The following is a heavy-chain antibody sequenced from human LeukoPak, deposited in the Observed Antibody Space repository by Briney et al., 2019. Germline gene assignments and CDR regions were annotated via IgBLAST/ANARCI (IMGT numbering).Heavy chain of an antibody. CDR3: VRESRIMTTVRYWFDP. CDR1: GGSFSGYY. V-gene: IGHV4-34*01. Sequence: PSETLSLTCAVYGGSFSGYYWSWIRQPPGKGLEYIGSVYYNGGTYYNPSLRSRVTISVDISKNQFSVKLSSVTAADTAIYYCVRESRIMTTVRYWFDPWGQGTLVTVSS. D-gene: IGHD1-1*01. CDR2: VYYNGGT. J-gene: IGHJ5*02.